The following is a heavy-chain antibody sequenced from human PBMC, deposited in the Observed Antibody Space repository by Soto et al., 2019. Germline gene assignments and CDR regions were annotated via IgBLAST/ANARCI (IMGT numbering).Heavy chain of an antibody. J-gene: IGHJ6*02. CDR1: GFTFDDFA. D-gene: IGHD4-17*01. Sequence: PGGSLRLSCAASGFTFDDFAIFFFRQFPFKCLEWISLVNWGGDTTFYAESVKGRFIVSRDNSKNSVYLQMNSLRSEDSAVYYCAKGATVTTHYQYYGMDVWGQGTTVTVSS. V-gene: IGHV3-43D*04. CDR2: VNWGGDTT. CDR3: AKGATVTTHYQYYGMDV.